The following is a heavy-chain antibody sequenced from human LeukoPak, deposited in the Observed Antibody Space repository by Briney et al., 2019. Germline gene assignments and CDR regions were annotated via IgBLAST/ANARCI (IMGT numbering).Heavy chain of an antibody. J-gene: IGHJ4*02. CDR2: IFSDGST. CDR1: GFTVSSSY. CDR3: ARGFMTTVTPDY. V-gene: IGHV3-66*01. Sequence: GGSLRLSCAASGFTVSSSYMSWVRQAPGKGLEWVSIIFSDGSTYYADSVKGRFTISRDYSKNTLYLQMNSLRAEDTAVYFCARGFMTTVTPDYWGQGTLVTVSS. D-gene: IGHD4-17*01.